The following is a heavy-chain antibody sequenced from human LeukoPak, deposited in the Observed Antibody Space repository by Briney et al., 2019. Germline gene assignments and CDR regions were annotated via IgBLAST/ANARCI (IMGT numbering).Heavy chain of an antibody. J-gene: IGHJ6*02. Sequence: SETLSLTCAVYGGSFSGYYWSWIRQPPGKGLEWIGEINHSGSTNYNPSLKSRVTTSVDTSKNQFSLKLSSVTAADTAVYYCARVFRRELYYYYYGMDVWGQGTTVTVSS. CDR1: GGSFSGYY. D-gene: IGHD3-10*01. CDR2: INHSGST. V-gene: IGHV4-34*01. CDR3: ARVFRRELYYYYYGMDV.